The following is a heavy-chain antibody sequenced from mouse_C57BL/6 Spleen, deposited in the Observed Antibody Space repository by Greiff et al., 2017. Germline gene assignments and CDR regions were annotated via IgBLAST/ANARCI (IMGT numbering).Heavy chain of an antibody. J-gene: IGHJ2*01. CDR2: IDPNSGGT. CDR1: GYTFTSYW. CDR3: ARALSYVYDFDT. Sequence: QVHVKQPGAELVKPGASVKLSCKASGYTFTSYWMHWVKQRPGRGLEWIGRIDPNSGGTKYNEKFKSKATLTVDKPSSTAYMQLSSLTSEDSAFYYCARALSYVYDFDTWRQGATLTVSS. D-gene: IGHD2-2*01. V-gene: IGHV1-72*01.